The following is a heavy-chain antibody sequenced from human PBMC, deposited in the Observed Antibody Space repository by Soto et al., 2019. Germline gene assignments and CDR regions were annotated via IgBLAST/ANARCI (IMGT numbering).Heavy chain of an antibody. CDR2: ISWNSGSI. D-gene: IGHD6-13*01. Sequence: EVQLVESGGGLVQPGRSLRLSCAASGFTFDDYAMHWVRQAPGKGLEWVSGISWNSGSIGYADSVKGRFTISRDNAKNSLYLQMNSLRAEDTALYYCAKSTLAAAGTGAFDYWGQGTLVTVSS. V-gene: IGHV3-9*01. CDR3: AKSTLAAAGTGAFDY. CDR1: GFTFDDYA. J-gene: IGHJ4*02.